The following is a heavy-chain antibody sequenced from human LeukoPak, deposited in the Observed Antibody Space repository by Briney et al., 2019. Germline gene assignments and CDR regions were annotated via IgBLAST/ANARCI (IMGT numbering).Heavy chain of an antibody. CDR2: ISGSGGST. Sequence: GGSLRLSCAASGFTFSSYAMSWVRQAPGKGLEWVSAISGSGGSTYYADSVKGRFTISRDNSKNTLYLQMNSLRAEDTAVYYCASDTAMVIYYYYYMDVWGKGPTVTVSS. CDR1: GFTFSSYA. CDR3: ASDTAMVIYYYYYMDV. D-gene: IGHD5-18*01. V-gene: IGHV3-23*01. J-gene: IGHJ6*03.